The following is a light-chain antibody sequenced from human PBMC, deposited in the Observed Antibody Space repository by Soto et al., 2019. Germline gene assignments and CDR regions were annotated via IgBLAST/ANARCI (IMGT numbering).Light chain of an antibody. CDR3: QQYYRYPWT. Sequence: AIRMTQSPSSFSASTGDRVTITCRASQGISSYLACYQQKPGKAPKLLLYAASTLQSGFPSRFSGIGSGPDFTLTISCLQSEDFATYYFQQYYRYPWTVGQGTKVDIK. J-gene: IGKJ1*01. CDR1: QGISSY. V-gene: IGKV1-8*01. CDR2: AAS.